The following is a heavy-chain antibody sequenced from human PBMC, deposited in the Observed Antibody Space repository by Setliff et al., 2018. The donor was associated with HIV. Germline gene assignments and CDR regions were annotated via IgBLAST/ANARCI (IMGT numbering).Heavy chain of an antibody. J-gene: IGHJ4*02. V-gene: IGHV4-34*01. CDR1: GGSFSNYY. CDR3: ARDRRDDYYLTAYFDS. Sequence: PSETLSLTCAVYGGSFSNYYWSWIRQPPGKGLEWIGEINHSGSTNYNPSLKSRVSISVDTSKKQFSLKLSSVSAADTAVYYCARDRRDDYYLTAYFDSLGQGTLVTV. CDR2: INHSGST. D-gene: IGHD1-26*01.